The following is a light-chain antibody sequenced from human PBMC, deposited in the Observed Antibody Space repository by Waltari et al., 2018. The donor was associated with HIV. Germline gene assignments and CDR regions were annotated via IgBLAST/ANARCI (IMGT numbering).Light chain of an antibody. CDR3: QHYNTSSPWT. J-gene: IGKJ1*01. Sequence: DIQMTQSPSTLSTSEGDRLTITCRASQSIDTWLAWYQQKSGKAPKLLVYKASSLESGVPSRFSGSGSGTEFTLTISSLQPDDIATYYCQHYNTSSPWTFGQGTRVDI. V-gene: IGKV1-5*03. CDR1: QSIDTW. CDR2: KAS.